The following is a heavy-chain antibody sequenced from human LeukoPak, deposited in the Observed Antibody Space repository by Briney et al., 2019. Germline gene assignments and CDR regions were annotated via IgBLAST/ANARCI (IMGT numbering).Heavy chain of an antibody. CDR2: IYTSGST. V-gene: IGHV4-61*02. D-gene: IGHD3-3*01. Sequence: SQTLSLTCTVSGGSNSSGSYYWSWIRQPAGKGLEWIGRIYTSGSTNYNPSLKSRVTISVDTSKNQFSLKLSSVTAADTAVYYCARSDYDFWSGGYYGMDVWGQGTTVTVSS. CDR3: ARSDYDFWSGGYYGMDV. CDR1: GGSNSSGSYY. J-gene: IGHJ6*02.